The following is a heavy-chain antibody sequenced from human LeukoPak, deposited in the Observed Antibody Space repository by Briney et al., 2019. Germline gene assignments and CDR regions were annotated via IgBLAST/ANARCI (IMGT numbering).Heavy chain of an antibody. D-gene: IGHD1-26*01. CDR2: VDLHGAT. CDR1: GFTFSSYW. J-gene: IGHJ4*02. Sequence: GSLRLSCAASGFTFSSYWMQWVRQPPGKGLELIGEVDLHGATKYNASFESRVSMSMDKSKNQLSLKLTSVTAADTAVYYCTRESGAFSPFGFWGQGTLVTVSS. CDR3: TRESGAFSPFGF. V-gene: IGHV4-4*02.